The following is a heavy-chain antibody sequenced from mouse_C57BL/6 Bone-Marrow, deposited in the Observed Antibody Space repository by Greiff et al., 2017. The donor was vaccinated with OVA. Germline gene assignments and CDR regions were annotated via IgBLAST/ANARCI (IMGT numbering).Heavy chain of an antibody. CDR3: AIEIYYDYPFFDY. CDR2: IHPSDSDT. CDR1: GYTFTSYW. V-gene: IGHV1-74*01. Sequence: VQLQQSGAELVKPGASVKVSCKASGYTFTSYWMHWVKQRPGQGLEWIVRIHPSDSDTNYNQKFKGKATLTVDKSSSTAYMQLSSLTSEDSAVYYCAIEIYYDYPFFDYWGKGTTLTVSS. J-gene: IGHJ2*01. D-gene: IGHD2-4*01.